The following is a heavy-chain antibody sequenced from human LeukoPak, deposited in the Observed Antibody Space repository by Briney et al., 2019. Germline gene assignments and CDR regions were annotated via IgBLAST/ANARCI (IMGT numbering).Heavy chain of an antibody. CDR3: ARVYTGLTKGLFDY. J-gene: IGHJ4*02. D-gene: IGHD3-16*01. CDR1: GFTFSNYW. V-gene: IGHV3-21*01. CDR2: ISSSSSYI. Sequence: GGSLRLSCAASGFTFSNYWMNWVRQAPGKRLEWVSSISSSSSYIYYADFVKGRFTISRDNAKNSLYLQMNSLRAEDTAVYYCARVYTGLTKGLFDYWGQGTPVTVSS.